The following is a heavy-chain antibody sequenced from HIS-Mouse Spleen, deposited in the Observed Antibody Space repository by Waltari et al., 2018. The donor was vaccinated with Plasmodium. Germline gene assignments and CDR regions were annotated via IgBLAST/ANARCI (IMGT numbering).Heavy chain of an antibody. J-gene: IGHJ4*02. Sequence: QLQLQESGPGLVKPSETLSLTCTVSVGSISRSLYYWGWIRQPPGKGLEWIGSIYYSGSTYYNPSLKSRVTISVDTSKNQFSLKLSSVTAADTAVYYCARRGGSYYYFDYWGQGTLVTVSS. CDR1: VGSISRSLYY. CDR2: IYYSGST. CDR3: ARRGGSYYYFDY. D-gene: IGHD1-26*01. V-gene: IGHV4-39*01.